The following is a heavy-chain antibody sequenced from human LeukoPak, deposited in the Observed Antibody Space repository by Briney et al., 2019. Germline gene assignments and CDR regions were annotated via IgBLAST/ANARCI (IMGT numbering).Heavy chain of an antibody. Sequence: ASVKVSCKAPGYTFTGYYMHWVRQAPGQGLEWMGWINPNSGGTNYAQKFQGRVTMTRDTSISTAYMELSRLRSDDTAGYYCAREDIAAAVNFDYWGQGTLVTVSS. D-gene: IGHD6-13*01. CDR3: AREDIAAAVNFDY. J-gene: IGHJ4*02. V-gene: IGHV1-2*02. CDR2: INPNSGGT. CDR1: GYTFTGYY.